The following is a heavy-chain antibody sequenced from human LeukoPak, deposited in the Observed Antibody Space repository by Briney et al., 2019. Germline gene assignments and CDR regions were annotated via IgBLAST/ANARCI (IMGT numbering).Heavy chain of an antibody. CDR1: GGTFSSYA. V-gene: IGHV1-69*05. J-gene: IGHJ6*03. CDR2: IIPIFGTA. D-gene: IGHD4-17*01. Sequence: GASVKVSCKASGGTFSSYAISWVRQAPGQGLEWMGGIIPIFGTANYAQKFQGRVTITTDESTSTAYMELSSLRSEDTAVYYCARDRYGDYVRFPRDNDYYYYMDVWGKGTTVTVSS. CDR3: ARDRYGDYVRFPRDNDYYYYMDV.